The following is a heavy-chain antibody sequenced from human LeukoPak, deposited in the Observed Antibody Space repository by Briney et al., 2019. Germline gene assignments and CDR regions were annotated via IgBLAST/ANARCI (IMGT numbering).Heavy chain of an antibody. V-gene: IGHV3-48*01. Sequence: GGSLRLSCAASGFAFISYSMNWVRLAPGKGLEWVSYISSSANTIYYADSVKGRFTISRDNAKNSLYLQMNSLRAEDTAMYYCARGGPRNVPSPFDIWGQGTMVIVSS. D-gene: IGHD3-10*02. CDR3: ARGGPRNVPSPFDI. CDR2: ISSSANTI. CDR1: GFAFISYS. J-gene: IGHJ3*02.